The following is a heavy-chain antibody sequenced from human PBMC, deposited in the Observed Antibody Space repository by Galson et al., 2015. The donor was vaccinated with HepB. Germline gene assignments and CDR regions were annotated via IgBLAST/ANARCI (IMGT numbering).Heavy chain of an antibody. J-gene: IGHJ6*02. CDR3: ATVLAYCSSTSCYQYGMDV. D-gene: IGHD2-2*01. CDR1: GYTLTELS. Sequence: CKVSGYTLTELSMHWVRQAPGKGLEWMGGFDPEDGETIYAQKFQGRVTMTEDTSTDTAYMELSSLRSEDTAVYYCATVLAYCSSTSCYQYGMDVWGQGTTVTVSS. V-gene: IGHV1-24*01. CDR2: FDPEDGET.